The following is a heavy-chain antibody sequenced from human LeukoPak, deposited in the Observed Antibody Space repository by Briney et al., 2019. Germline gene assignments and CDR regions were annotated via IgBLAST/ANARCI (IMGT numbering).Heavy chain of an antibody. CDR2: ISSSGSTI. D-gene: IGHD3-22*01. J-gene: IGHJ3*02. V-gene: IGHV3-11*04. Sequence: GGSLRLSCAASGFTFSDYYMSWIRQAPGKGLEWVSYISSSGSTIYYADSVKGRFTISRDNAKNSLYLQMNSLRAEDTAVYYCARGIGSASGWLAGGIYYYDSSGYAIDAFDIWGQGTMVTVSS. CDR1: GFTFSDYY. CDR3: ARGIGSASGWLAGGIYYYDSSGYAIDAFDI.